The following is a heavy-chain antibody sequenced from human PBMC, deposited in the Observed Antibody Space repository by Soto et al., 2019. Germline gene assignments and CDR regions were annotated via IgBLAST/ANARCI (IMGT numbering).Heavy chain of an antibody. CDR1: GGTFSSYS. CDR3: ARGGGVRQGITGNRPFDY. Sequence: SVNVSFKNSGGTFSSYSISWVRPAPGQGLEWMGGIIPIFGTANYAQKFQGRVTITADKSTSTAYMELSSLRSEDTAVYYCARGGGVRQGITGNRPFDYWGQGTLVTVSS. J-gene: IGHJ4*02. D-gene: IGHD1-20*01. CDR2: IIPIFGTA. V-gene: IGHV1-69*06.